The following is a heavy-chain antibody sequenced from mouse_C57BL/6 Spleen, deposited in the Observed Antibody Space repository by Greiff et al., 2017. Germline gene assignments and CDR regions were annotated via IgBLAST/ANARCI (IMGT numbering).Heavy chain of an antibody. CDR3: ARSPLGYYFDY. D-gene: IGHD6-1*01. V-gene: IGHV1-54*01. J-gene: IGHJ2*01. Sequence: VKLMESGAELVRPGTSVKVSCKASGYAFTNYLIEWVKQRPGQGLEWIGVINPGSGGTNYNEKFKGKATMTADKSSSTAYMQLSSLTSEDSAVYFCARSPLGYYFDYWGQGTTLTVSS. CDR2: INPGSGGT. CDR1: GYAFTNYL.